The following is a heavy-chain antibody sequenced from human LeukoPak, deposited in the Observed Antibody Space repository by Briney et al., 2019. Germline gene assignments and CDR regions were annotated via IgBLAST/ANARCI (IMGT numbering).Heavy chain of an antibody. J-gene: IGHJ6*02. V-gene: IGHV4-39*01. CDR2: IYYSGST. Sequence: SETLSLTCTVSGGSISGSSYSWGWVRQPPGKGLEWIGSIYYSGSTYYNPSLKSRVTTSVDTSKSQFSLNLSSVTAADTAVYYCARLGYYYDVDVWGQGTTVTVS. CDR1: GGSISGSSYS. CDR3: ARLGYYYDVDV.